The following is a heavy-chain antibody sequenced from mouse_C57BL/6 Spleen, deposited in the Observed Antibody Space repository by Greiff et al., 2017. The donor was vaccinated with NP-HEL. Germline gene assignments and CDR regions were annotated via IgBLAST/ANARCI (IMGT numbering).Heavy chain of an antibody. CDR3: ARIITYDYDGAWFAY. CDR2: IHPNSGST. D-gene: IGHD2-4*01. CDR1: GYTFTSYW. Sequence: QVQLQQPGAELVKPGASVKLSCKASGYTFTSYWMHWVKQRPGQGLEWIGMIHPNSGSTNYNEKFKSKATLTVDKSSSTAYMQLSSLTSEDSAVYYCARIITYDYDGAWFAYWGQGTLVTVSA. J-gene: IGHJ3*01. V-gene: IGHV1-64*01.